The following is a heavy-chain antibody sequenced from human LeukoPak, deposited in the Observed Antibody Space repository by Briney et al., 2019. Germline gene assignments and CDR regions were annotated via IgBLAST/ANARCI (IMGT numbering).Heavy chain of an antibody. CDR2: MNPNSGNT. V-gene: IGHV1-8*01. J-gene: IGHJ6*03. Sequence: ASVKVSCKASGYTFISYDINWVRQATGQGLEWMGWMNPNSGNTGYTQKFQGRVTITRNTSISTAYMELSSLRSEDTAVYYCARAYYYYYMDVWGKGTTVTVSS. CDR1: GYTFISYD. CDR3: ARAYYYYYMDV.